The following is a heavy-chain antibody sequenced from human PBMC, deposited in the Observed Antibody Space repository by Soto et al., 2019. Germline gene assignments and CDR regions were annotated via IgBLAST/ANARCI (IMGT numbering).Heavy chain of an antibody. CDR1: GFTFSDHY. CDR3: ARVHRTAYYYVY. Sequence: EVQLVESGGDLVQPGGSLRLSCAASGFTFSDHYMDWVRQAPGKGLEWVGRTRNKANSYTTEYAASVKGRFTISRDDSKNSLYLQMNSLKTEDTAVYYCARVHRTAYYYVYWGQGTLVTVSS. D-gene: IGHD3-22*01. J-gene: IGHJ4*02. V-gene: IGHV3-72*01. CDR2: TRNKANSYTT.